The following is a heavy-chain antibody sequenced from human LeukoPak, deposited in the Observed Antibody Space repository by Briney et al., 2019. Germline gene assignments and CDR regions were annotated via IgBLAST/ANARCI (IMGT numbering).Heavy chain of an antibody. CDR2: ISGSGGST. Sequence: GGSLRLSCAASGFTFSSYAMSWVRQAPGKGLEWVSAISGSGGSTYYADSVKGRFTISGDNSKNTLYLQMNSLRAEDTAVYYCASRTTRRDGYYFDYWGQGTLVTVSS. V-gene: IGHV3-23*01. D-gene: IGHD5-24*01. CDR1: GFTFSSYA. CDR3: ASRTTRRDGYYFDY. J-gene: IGHJ4*02.